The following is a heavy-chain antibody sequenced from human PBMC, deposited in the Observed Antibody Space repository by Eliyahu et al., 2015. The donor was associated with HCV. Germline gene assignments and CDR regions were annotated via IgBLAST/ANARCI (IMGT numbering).Heavy chain of an antibody. D-gene: IGHD6-13*01. V-gene: IGHV3-23*01. Sequence: EVQLLESGGGLVQPGGSLRLSCAASGFXFSSYTMSWVRQAPGKGLEWVTAISGSGGSTYYANSVKGRFTISKDNSKNALYLQMSSLRAEDTAVYYCAKEGAIAAGLFDFWGQGTLVTVSS. CDR2: ISGSGGST. CDR3: AKEGAIAAGLFDF. J-gene: IGHJ4*02. CDR1: GFXFSSYT.